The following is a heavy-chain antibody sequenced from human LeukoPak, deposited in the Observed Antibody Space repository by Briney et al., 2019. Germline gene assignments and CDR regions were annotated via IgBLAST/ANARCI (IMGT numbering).Heavy chain of an antibody. CDR2: ISSSGSTI. CDR1: GFTFSDYY. J-gene: IGHJ4*02. Sequence: GGSLRLSCAASGFTFSDYYMSRIRQAPGKGLEWVSYISSSGSTIYYADSVKGRFTISRDNAKNSLYLQMNSLRAEDTAVYYCAREPHIVVVTATDYWGQGTLVTVSS. V-gene: IGHV3-11*01. CDR3: AREPHIVVVTATDY. D-gene: IGHD2-21*02.